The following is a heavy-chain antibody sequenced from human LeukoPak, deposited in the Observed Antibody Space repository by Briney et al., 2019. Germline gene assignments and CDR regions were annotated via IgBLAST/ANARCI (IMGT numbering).Heavy chain of an antibody. CDR2: ITNSSSTI. V-gene: IGHV3-48*04. J-gene: IGHJ4*02. CDR1: GFTVSSNY. Sequence: GGSLRLSCAASGFTVSSNYMSWVRQAPGKGLEWVSYITNSSSTIFYADSVKGRFTISRDNAKNSLYLQMSSLRAEDTAVYYCTTAKNDHWGQGTLVTVSS. CDR3: TTAKNDH.